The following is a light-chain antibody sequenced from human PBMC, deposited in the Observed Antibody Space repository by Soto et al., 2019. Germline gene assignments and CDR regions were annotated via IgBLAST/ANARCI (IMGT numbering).Light chain of an antibody. CDR2: NTY. J-gene: IGLJ3*02. CDR3: AAWDDSLNGPV. CDR1: SSNLGSNS. Sequence: QSVLTQPPSASGTPGQRVIISCSGSSSNLGSNSVNWYQQLPGTAPKLLIYNTYQRPLGVPDRFSGPKSGTSAALAISWLQSGDEGEYFCAAWDDSLNGPVFGGGTKLTVL. V-gene: IGLV1-44*01.